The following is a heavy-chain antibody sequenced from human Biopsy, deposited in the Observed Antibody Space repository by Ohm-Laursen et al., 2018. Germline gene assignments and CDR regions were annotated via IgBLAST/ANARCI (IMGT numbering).Heavy chain of an antibody. CDR3: ARDSGILNYGNFKYYNYYGMDV. J-gene: IGHJ6*02. V-gene: IGHV4-59*01. Sequence: SDTLSLTCTVSGGSISSYYWNWIRQPPGKGLEWIGHIYYSVMTNYNPSLQSRVSISVDASRNQVSLTLSSVTAADTAAYYCARDSGILNYGNFKYYNYYGMDVWGQGTKVTVSS. CDR1: GGSISSYY. CDR2: IYYSVMT. D-gene: IGHD4-11*01.